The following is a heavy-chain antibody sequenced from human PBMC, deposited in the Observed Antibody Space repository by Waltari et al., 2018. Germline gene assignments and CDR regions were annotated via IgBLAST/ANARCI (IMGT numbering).Heavy chain of an antibody. V-gene: IGHV4-59*11. J-gene: IGHJ6*02. CDR1: GGSISSHY. CDR3: ARDRDYGDSPYYYYGMDV. D-gene: IGHD4-17*01. Sequence: QVQLQESGPGLVKPSETLSLTCTVSGGSISSHYWSWIRQPPGKGLEWIGYIYYSGSTNNNPALKSRVTISVDTSKNQFSLKLSSVTAADTAVYYCARDRDYGDSPYYYYGMDVWGQGTTVTVSS. CDR2: IYYSGST.